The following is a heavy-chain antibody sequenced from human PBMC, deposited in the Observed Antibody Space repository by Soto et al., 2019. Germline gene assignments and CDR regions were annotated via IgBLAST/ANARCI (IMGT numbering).Heavy chain of an antibody. D-gene: IGHD6-13*01. Sequence: SETLSLTCAVYGGSFSGYYWSWIRQPPGKGLEWIGEINHSGSTNYNPSLKSRVTISVDTSKNQFSLKLSSVTAADTAVYYCAWVIAAAGTHWFDPWGQGTLVTVS. V-gene: IGHV4-34*01. J-gene: IGHJ5*02. CDR3: AWVIAAAGTHWFDP. CDR1: GGSFSGYY. CDR2: INHSGST.